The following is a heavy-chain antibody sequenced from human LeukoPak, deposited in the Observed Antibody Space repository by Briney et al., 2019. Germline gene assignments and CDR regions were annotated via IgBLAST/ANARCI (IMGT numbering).Heavy chain of an antibody. Sequence: GGSLRLSCAASGFTFSSYGFHWVRQAPGKGLEWVAVIWYDGSNKYYADSVKGRFTISRDSSKNTLYLQMNSLRAEDTAVYYCAKDGSGGGWKWFDPWGQGTLVTVSS. CDR3: AKDGSGGGWKWFDP. CDR1: GFTFSSYG. D-gene: IGHD2-15*01. V-gene: IGHV3-33*06. J-gene: IGHJ5*02. CDR2: IWYDGSNK.